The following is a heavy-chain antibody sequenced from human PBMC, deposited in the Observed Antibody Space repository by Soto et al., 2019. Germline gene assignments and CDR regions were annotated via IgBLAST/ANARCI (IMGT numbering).Heavy chain of an antibody. CDR1: GGTFSSYA. V-gene: IGHV1-69*12. CDR2: IIPIFGTA. Sequence: QVQLVQSGAEVKKPGSSVKVSCKASGGTFSSYAISWVRQAPGQGLEWMGGIIPIFGTANYAQKFQGRVTLAADESTSTAYMELSSLRSEDTAVYYCADSSRAGELLGGMDYWGQGTLVTVSS. D-gene: IGHD1-26*01. J-gene: IGHJ4*02. CDR3: ADSSRAGELLGGMDY.